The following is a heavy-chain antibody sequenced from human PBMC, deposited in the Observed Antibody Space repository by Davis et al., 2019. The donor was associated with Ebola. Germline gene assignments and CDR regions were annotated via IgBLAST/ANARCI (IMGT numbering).Heavy chain of an antibody. V-gene: IGHV4-59*08. CDR1: GGSISSYY. Sequence: MPSETLSLTCTVSGGSISSYYWSWIRQPPGKGLEWIGYIYYSGSTNYNPSLKSRVTISVDTSKNQFSLKLSSVTAADTAVHYCARLARSGWYEMRFDYWGQGTLVTVSS. J-gene: IGHJ4*02. CDR3: ARLARSGWYEMRFDY. CDR2: IYYSGST. D-gene: IGHD6-19*01.